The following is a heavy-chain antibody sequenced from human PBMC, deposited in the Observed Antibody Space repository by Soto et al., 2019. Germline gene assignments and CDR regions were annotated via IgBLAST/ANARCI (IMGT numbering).Heavy chain of an antibody. D-gene: IGHD2-2*01. CDR2: IIPILGIA. CDR3: ARGQGSSTGWLGYYFDY. V-gene: IGHV1-69*02. CDR1: GGTFSSYT. Sequence: QVQLVQSGAEVKKPGSSVKVSCKASGGTFSSYTISWVRQAPGQGLEWMGRIIPILGIANYAQKFQGRVTITADKSTRTAYMELSSLRSEDTAVYYCARGQGSSTGWLGYYFDYWGQGTLVTVCS. J-gene: IGHJ4*02.